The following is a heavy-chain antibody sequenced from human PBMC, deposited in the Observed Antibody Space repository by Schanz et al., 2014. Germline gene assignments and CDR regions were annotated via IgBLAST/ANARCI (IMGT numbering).Heavy chain of an antibody. CDR1: GLTFRSHG. V-gene: IGHV3-30*18. J-gene: IGHJ6*02. CDR2: ISYDGNNK. CDR3: AKDDTQVNGMDV. Sequence: QVQLVESGGGVVQPGRSLRLSCAASGLTFRSHGMHWVRQAPGKGLEWVALISYDGNNKFYTDSVKGRFTISRDNSKNTLHLQMNSLRVEDTAVYYCAKDDTQVNGMDVWGQGTTVTVSS.